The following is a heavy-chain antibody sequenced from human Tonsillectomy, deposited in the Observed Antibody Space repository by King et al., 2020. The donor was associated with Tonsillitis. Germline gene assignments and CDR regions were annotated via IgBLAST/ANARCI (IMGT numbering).Heavy chain of an antibody. Sequence: VQLVESGGGVVQPGGSLSLSCATSGFTFSNYAINWVRQAPGKGLEWVAFISFDGSKKYYADSVKGRFTISRDNSKNTLYLQLNSLRAEDTAVYYCECQGDHSYSNFFDYWGQGTLVAVSS. CDR3: ECQGDHSYSNFFDY. D-gene: IGHD2-15*01. V-gene: IGHV3-30*02. CDR2: ISFDGSKK. J-gene: IGHJ4*02. CDR1: GFTFSNYA.